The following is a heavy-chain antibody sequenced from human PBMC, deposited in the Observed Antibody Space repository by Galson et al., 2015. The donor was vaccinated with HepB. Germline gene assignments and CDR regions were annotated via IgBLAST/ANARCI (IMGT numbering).Heavy chain of an antibody. V-gene: IGHV3-74*01. CDR1: GFTVSSYW. J-gene: IGHJ4*02. D-gene: IGHD1-14*01. CDR3: ATLPTYITY. Sequence: SLRLSCAASGFTVSSYWMHWVRQAPGKGLVWVSRINSDGSSTTYADSVKGRFTISRDNAKNTLSLQMNSLRAEDTAVYYCATLPTYITYWGQGTLVTVSS. CDR2: INSDGSST.